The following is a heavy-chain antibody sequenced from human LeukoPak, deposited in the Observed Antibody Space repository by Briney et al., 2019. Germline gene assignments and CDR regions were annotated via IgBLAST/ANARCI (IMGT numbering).Heavy chain of an antibody. CDR3: AGEASPYGEGYFQH. Sequence: GASVKVSCKASGYTFTSYGISWVRQAPGQGLEWVGWISAYNGNTNYAQKLQGRATMTTDTSTSTAYMELRSLRSDDTAVYYCAGEASPYGEGYFQHWGQGTLVTVSS. V-gene: IGHV1-18*04. CDR2: ISAYNGNT. D-gene: IGHD4-17*01. J-gene: IGHJ1*01. CDR1: GYTFTSYG.